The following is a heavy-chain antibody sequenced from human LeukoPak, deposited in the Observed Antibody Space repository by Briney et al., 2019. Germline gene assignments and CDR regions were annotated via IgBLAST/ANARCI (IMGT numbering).Heavy chain of an antibody. CDR2: ISYDGSNK. CDR3: ARGITMVRGGTFY. J-gene: IGHJ4*02. CDR1: GFTFSSYA. D-gene: IGHD3-10*01. V-gene: IGHV3-30*04. Sequence: GGSLRLSCAASGFTFSSYAMHWVRQAPGKGRGWVAVISYDGSNKYYADSVKGRFTISRDNSKNTLYLQMNSLRAEDTAVYYCARGITMVRGGTFYWGQGTLVTVSS.